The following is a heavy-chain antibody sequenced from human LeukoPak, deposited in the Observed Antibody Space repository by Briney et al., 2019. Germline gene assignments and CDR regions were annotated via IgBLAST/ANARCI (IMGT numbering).Heavy chain of an antibody. CDR1: GFTFSSYG. V-gene: IGHV3-33*01. Sequence: GGSLRLSCAASGFTFSSYGMHWVRQAPGKGLEWVAVIWYDGSNKYYADSVKGRLTVSRDNSKNTLYLQMNSLKAADTAVYYCARAAAAGRGEGWFDPWGQGTLVTVSS. CDR3: ARAAAAGRGEGWFDP. D-gene: IGHD6-13*01. J-gene: IGHJ5*02. CDR2: IWYDGSNK.